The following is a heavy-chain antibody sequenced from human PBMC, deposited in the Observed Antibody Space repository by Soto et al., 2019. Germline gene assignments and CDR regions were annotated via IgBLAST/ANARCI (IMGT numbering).Heavy chain of an antibody. D-gene: IGHD3-22*01. Sequence: SETLSLTCTVSGGSISSYYWSWIRQPPGKGLEWIGYIYYSGSTNYNPSLKSRVTISVDTSKNQFSLKLSSVTAADTAVYYCARRAHQSRNPWVVVVGHMDVWGKGTTVTVSS. V-gene: IGHV4-59*08. J-gene: IGHJ6*03. CDR2: IYYSGST. CDR1: GGSISSYY. CDR3: ARRAHQSRNPWVVVVGHMDV.